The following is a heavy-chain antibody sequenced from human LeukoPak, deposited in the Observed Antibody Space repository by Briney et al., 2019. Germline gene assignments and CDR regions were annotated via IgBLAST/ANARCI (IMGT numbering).Heavy chain of an antibody. Sequence: SGGSLRLSCAASGFTDSSNYMSWVRQAPGKGLEWVSVIYSGGSTYYADSVKGRFTISRDNSKNTLYLQMNSLRAEDTAVYYCAKSYYDFPYYMDVWGKGTTVTVSS. CDR2: IYSGGST. V-gene: IGHV3-66*02. CDR3: AKSYYDFPYYMDV. J-gene: IGHJ6*03. D-gene: IGHD3-3*01. CDR1: GFTDSSNY.